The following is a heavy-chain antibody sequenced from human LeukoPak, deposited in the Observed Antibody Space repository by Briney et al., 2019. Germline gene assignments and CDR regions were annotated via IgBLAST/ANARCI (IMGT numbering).Heavy chain of an antibody. V-gene: IGHV3-23*01. CDR1: GFTFSSYA. CDR3: AKDRPYSGSYYDFDY. D-gene: IGHD1-26*01. J-gene: IGHJ4*02. CDR2: ISGSGGTT. Sequence: GGSLRLSCAASGFTFSSYAMSWVRQAPGKGLEWVSAISGSGGTTYYADSVKGRFTISRDNSKNTLYLQMNSLRAEDTAVYYCAKDRPYSGSYYDFDYWGQGTLVTVSS.